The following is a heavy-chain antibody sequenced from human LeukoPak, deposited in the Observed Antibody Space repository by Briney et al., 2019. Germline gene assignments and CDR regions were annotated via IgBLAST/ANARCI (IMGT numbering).Heavy chain of an antibody. Sequence: PGGSLRLSCAASGFTFNNYAMNWVRQGPGKGLEWVSGISGSGGGTYYADSVKGRFTISRDNSMNTLHLQMNSLRAEDTAVYYCAKERSSGWNPTRYFHSWGQGTLVTVSS. CDR2: ISGSGGGT. V-gene: IGHV3-23*01. CDR3: AKERSSGWNPTRYFHS. CDR1: GFTFNNYA. D-gene: IGHD6-19*01. J-gene: IGHJ4*02.